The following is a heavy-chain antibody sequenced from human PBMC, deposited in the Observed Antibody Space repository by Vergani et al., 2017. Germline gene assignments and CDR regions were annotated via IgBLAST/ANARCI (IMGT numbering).Heavy chain of an antibody. CDR1: GGSFSGYY. Sequence: QVQLQQWGAGLLKPSETLSLTCAVYGGSFSGYYWSLIRQPPGKGLEWIGEINHSGSTNYNPSLKSRVTISVDTSKNQLSLKLSSVTAADTAVYYCARGIGYQLLYSYYYYMDVWGKGTTVTVSS. J-gene: IGHJ6*03. V-gene: IGHV4-34*01. CDR2: INHSGST. D-gene: IGHD2-2*01. CDR3: ARGIGYQLLYSYYYYMDV.